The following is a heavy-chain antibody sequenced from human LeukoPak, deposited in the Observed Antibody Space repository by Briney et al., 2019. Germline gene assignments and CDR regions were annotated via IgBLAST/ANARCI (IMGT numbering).Heavy chain of an antibody. V-gene: IGHV1-2*06. J-gene: IGHJ4*02. Sequence: GASVKVSCKASGGTFSSYAISWVRQAPGQGLEWMGRINPNSGDTDDAQNFQGRVTMTRDTSISTAYMELSRLRSDDTAVYYCARDLPSTSNWELDYWGQGTLVTVSS. CDR3: ARDLPSTSNWELDY. CDR1: GGTFSSYA. CDR2: INPNSGDT. D-gene: IGHD7-27*01.